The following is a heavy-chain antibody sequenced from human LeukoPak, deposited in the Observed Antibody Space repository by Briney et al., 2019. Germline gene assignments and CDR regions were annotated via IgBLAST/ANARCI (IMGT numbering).Heavy chain of an antibody. J-gene: IGHJ6*03. CDR1: GYTFTSYG. V-gene: IGHV1-18*01. CDR3: ARVELYNYDSSGYLSNYYYYMDV. D-gene: IGHD3-22*01. Sequence: ASVKVSCKASGYTFTSYGISWVRQAPGQGLEWMGWISAYNGNTNYAQKLQGRDTMTTDTSTSTAYMELRSLRSDDTAVYYCARVELYNYDSSGYLSNYYYYMDVWGKGTTVTVSS. CDR2: ISAYNGNT.